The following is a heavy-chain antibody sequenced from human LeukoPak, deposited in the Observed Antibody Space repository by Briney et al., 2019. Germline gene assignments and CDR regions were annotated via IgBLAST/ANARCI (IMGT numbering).Heavy chain of an antibody. V-gene: IGHV3-7*04. CDR3: AREWD. CDR1: GVRFSRNW. J-gene: IGHJ4*02. CDR2: IKEDGSEK. Sequence: GGSLRLSCVASGVRFSRNWMSWVRQAPGQGLEWVANIKEDGSEKDYVDSVKGRFTISRDNAKNSLYLQMNSLRAEDTAVYYCAREWDWGQGTLVTVSS.